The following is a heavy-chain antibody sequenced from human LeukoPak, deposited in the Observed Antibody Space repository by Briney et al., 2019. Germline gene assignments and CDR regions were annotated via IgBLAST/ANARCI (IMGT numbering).Heavy chain of an antibody. Sequence: SVKVSCQASRGTFSSHAISWVRQAPGQGREWMGRIIPIFGIANYAQKFQGRVTITADKSTSTAYMELTSLRSEDTAVYYCARAPIYGSASDIRGKGTMVTVSS. CDR1: RGTFSSHA. V-gene: IGHV1-69*04. D-gene: IGHD3-10*01. CDR2: IIPIFGIA. J-gene: IGHJ3*02. CDR3: ARAPIYGSASDI.